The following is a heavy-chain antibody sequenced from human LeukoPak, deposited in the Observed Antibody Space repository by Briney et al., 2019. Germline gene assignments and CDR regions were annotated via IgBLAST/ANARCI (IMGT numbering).Heavy chain of an antibody. CDR2: MYYSGTT. Sequence: SETLSLTYSVSGGSISSSGYYWVWIRQPPGKGLDWIGSMYYSGTTYYNPSLKSRVTISVDTSKNQFSLKMNSVTAADTAVYYCVRAGDTSMVFSLDYWGQGILVTVSS. CDR1: GGSISSSGYY. J-gene: IGHJ4*02. D-gene: IGHD5-18*01. V-gene: IGHV4-39*07. CDR3: VRAGDTSMVFSLDY.